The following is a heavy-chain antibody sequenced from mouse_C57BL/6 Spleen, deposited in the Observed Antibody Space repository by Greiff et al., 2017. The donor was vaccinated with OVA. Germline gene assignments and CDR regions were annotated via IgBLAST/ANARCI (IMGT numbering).Heavy chain of an antibody. J-gene: IGHJ2*01. CDR1: GFTFSDYG. CDR2: ISSGSSTI. V-gene: IGHV5-17*01. Sequence: EVQRVESGGGLVKPGGSLKLSCAASGFTFSDYGMHWVRQAPEKGLEWVAYISSGSSTIYYADTVKGRFTISRDNAKNTLFLQITSLRSEDTDMYECARQAVATGYFGDWGQGTTLTVSS. CDR3: ARQAVATGYFGD. D-gene: IGHD1-1*01.